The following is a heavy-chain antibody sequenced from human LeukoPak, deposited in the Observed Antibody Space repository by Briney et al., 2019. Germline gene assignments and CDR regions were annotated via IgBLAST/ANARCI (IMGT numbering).Heavy chain of an antibody. J-gene: IGHJ4*02. V-gene: IGHV3-9*01. Sequence: GGSLRLSCAVSGFTFDDYAMHWVRQVPGKGLEWVSGISWNSDTIGYADSVKGRFTISRDNAKNSLYLQMNSLRAEDTAFYYCATNGGGDSGYGNFDYWGQGTLVTVFS. CDR2: ISWNSDTI. CDR3: ATNGGGDSGYGNFDY. CDR1: GFTFDDYA. D-gene: IGHD5-12*01.